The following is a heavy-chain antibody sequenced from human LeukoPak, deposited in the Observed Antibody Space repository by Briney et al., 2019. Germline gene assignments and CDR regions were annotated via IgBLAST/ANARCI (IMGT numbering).Heavy chain of an antibody. CDR1: GFTFSSYA. V-gene: IGHV3-30-3*01. D-gene: IGHD3-10*01. CDR3: ARDRAPQSLLGYGMDV. CDR2: ISYDGSNK. J-gene: IGHJ6*02. Sequence: PGRSLRLSCAASGFTFSSYAMHWVRQAPGKGLEWVAVISYDGSNKYYADSVKGRFTISRDNSKNTLYLQMNSLRAEDTAVYYCARDRAPQSLLGYGMDVWGQGTTVTVSS.